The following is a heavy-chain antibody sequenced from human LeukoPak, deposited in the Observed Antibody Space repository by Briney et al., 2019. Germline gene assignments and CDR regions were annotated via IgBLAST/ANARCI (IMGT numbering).Heavy chain of an antibody. CDR2: IYYSGST. CDR3: ARHPPHCSAGSCYSGYNLFDA. J-gene: IGHJ5*02. CDR1: GGSISSDIYY. Sequence: IPSETLSLTCTVSGGSISSDIYYWGWIRQPPGKGLEWIGSIYYSGSTYYNPSLKSRVIISVDTSKNQFFLKLSSETAADTAVYYCARHPPHCSAGSCYSGYNLFDAWGQGTLVNVSS. V-gene: IGHV4-39*01. D-gene: IGHD2-15*01.